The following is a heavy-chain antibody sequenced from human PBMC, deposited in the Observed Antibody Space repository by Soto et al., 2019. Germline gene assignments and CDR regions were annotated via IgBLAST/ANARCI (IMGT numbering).Heavy chain of an antibody. D-gene: IGHD2-15*01. CDR3: ARYCSGGSWRVYGMDV. Sequence: SETLSLTCTVSGGSISSGGYYWSWIRQHPGKGLEWIGYIYYSGSTYYNPSLKSRVTISVDTSKNQFSLKLSSVTAADTAVYYCARYCSGGSWRVYGMDVWGQGTTVTVSS. J-gene: IGHJ6*02. V-gene: IGHV4-31*03. CDR1: GGSISSGGYY. CDR2: IYYSGST.